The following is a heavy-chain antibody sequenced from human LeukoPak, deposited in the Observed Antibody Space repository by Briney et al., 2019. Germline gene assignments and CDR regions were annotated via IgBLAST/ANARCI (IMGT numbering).Heavy chain of an antibody. Sequence: GGSLRLSCVASGFPFSSYWMTWVRQAPGKGLEWVANIKQDGSKKSYVDSVKGRFTISRDNAKNSLYLQMNSLRAEDTAIYYCTRVGYIDEGIDYWGQGTQVTVSS. V-gene: IGHV3-7*04. CDR3: TRVGYIDEGIDY. CDR1: GFPFSSYW. D-gene: IGHD5-24*01. J-gene: IGHJ4*02. CDR2: IKQDGSKK.